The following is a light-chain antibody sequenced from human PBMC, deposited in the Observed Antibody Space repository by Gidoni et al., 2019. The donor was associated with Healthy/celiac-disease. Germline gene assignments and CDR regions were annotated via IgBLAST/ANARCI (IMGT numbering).Light chain of an antibody. CDR2: DVS. CDR3: SSYTSSSTLEAV. J-gene: IGLJ1*01. V-gene: IGLV2-14*03. Sequence: QSALTQPASVSGSPGQSITISCTGTSSDVGGYNYVSWYQQHPGKAPNLMFYDVSNRPSGVSNRFSGSKSGNTASLTISGLQAEDEADYYCSSYTSSSTLEAVFGTGTKVTVL. CDR1: SSDVGGYNY.